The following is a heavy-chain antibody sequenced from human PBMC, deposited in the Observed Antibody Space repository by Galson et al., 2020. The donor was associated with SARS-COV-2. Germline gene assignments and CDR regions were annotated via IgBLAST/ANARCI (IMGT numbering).Heavy chain of an antibody. J-gene: IGHJ3*02. CDR2: ISSRDTYT. CDR3: AKGVRGDTDSFYDAFDI. Sequence: GGSLRLSCAASGFTFNNYAMSWVCQTPGKGLKWVSVISSRDTYTYYADSVKGRFTISRDTSKNTLYLQMNNLRVEDTAVYYCAKGVRGDTDSFYDAFDIWGQGTMVTVSS. D-gene: IGHD2-21*01. V-gene: IGHV3-23*01. CDR1: GFTFNNYA.